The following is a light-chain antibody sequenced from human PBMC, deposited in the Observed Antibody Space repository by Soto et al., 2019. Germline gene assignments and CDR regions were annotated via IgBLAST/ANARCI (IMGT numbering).Light chain of an antibody. CDR3: QQRSNWPRT. CDR1: QSVSNS. J-gene: IGKJ1*01. V-gene: IGKV3-11*01. Sequence: EIVLTQSPATLSLSPGERATLSCRASQSVSNSLAWYQQKPGQAPRLLISDASNRATGIPGRFSGSGSGTDFSLTISSLEPEDFAVYYCQQRSNWPRTFGQGTKVEIK. CDR2: DAS.